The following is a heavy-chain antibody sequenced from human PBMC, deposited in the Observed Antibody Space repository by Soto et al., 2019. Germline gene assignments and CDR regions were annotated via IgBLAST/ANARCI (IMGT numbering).Heavy chain of an antibody. CDR3: ARRERAAGTYWWFDP. D-gene: IGHD6-13*01. CDR2: IYYSGST. Sequence: QLQLQESGPGLVKPSETLSLTCTVSGGSISSSSFHWGWIRQPPGKGLEWIGSIYYSGSTYYSPALMSQVTLWVYTSKNRFSLKLSSVTAAVTAVYYWARRERAAGTYWWFDPWGQGTLVTVSS. CDR1: GGSISSSSFH. J-gene: IGHJ5*02. V-gene: IGHV4-39*01.